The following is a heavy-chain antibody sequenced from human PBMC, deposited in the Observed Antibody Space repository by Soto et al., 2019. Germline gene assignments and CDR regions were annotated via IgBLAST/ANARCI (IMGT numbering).Heavy chain of an antibody. J-gene: IGHJ4*02. V-gene: IGHV3-33*01. Sequence: GGSLRLSCVASGFTFSDYGIHWVRQAPDKGLEWVAVVWFDGSIQYYGDSVKGRFAISRDNSNNTVDLQMNNLRAEDTAVYYCARVDFGGNSYYFDYWGQGTPVTVSS. CDR2: VWFDGSIQ. CDR3: ARVDFGGNSYYFDY. D-gene: IGHD1-7*01. CDR1: GFTFSDYG.